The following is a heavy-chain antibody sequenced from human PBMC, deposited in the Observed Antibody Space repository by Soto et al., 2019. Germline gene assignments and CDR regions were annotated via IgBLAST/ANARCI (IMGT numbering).Heavy chain of an antibody. CDR1: GDSVSNNSAA. D-gene: IGHD6-13*01. Sequence: SQTLSLSCAISGDSVSNNSAAWIWIRQSPSRSLEWLGRTYYRSKWYNDYAVSVKSRITINPDTSKNQFSLQLKSMTPEDTAVYSCARECLMAAGCTGYCNGMGGWGRGTTVTVSS. CDR3: ARECLMAAGCTGYCNGMGG. CDR2: TYYRSKWYN. J-gene: IGHJ6*02. V-gene: IGHV6-1*01.